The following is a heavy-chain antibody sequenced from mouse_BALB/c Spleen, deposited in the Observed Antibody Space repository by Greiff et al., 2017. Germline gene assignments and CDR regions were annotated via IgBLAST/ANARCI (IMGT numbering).Heavy chain of an antibody. CDR1: GYSFTSYW. CDR3: AEGYAMDY. V-gene: IGHV1S126*01. Sequence: QVQLKQPGPQLVRPGASVKISCKASGYSFTSYWMHWVKQRPGQGLEWIGMIDPSDSETRLNQKFKDKATLTVDKSSSTAYMQLSSPTSEDSAVYYCAEGYAMDYWGQGTSVTVSS. J-gene: IGHJ4*01. CDR2: IDPSDSET.